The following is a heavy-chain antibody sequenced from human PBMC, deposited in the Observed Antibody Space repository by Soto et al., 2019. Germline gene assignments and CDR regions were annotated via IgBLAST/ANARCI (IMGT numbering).Heavy chain of an antibody. V-gene: IGHV3-74*01. D-gene: IGHD1-26*01. CDR1: GFTFTGNW. J-gene: IGHJ5*02. Sequence: EVQLVESGGGLVQPGGSLRLSCAASGFTFTGNWMHWVRQGPGKGLVWVARINRDGTATTYADSVTGQFTISRDNSKNTLYLQMNSLGAEDTAVYYCATVGTGSYNWFDPWGQGTMVTVSS. CDR2: INRDGTAT. CDR3: ATVGTGSYNWFDP.